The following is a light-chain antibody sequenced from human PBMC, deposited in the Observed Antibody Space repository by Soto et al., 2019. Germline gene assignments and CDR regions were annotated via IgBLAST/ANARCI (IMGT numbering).Light chain of an antibody. CDR3: QHYGSLVLT. J-gene: IGKJ4*01. CDR2: GAS. Sequence: IVLTQSPGTLSLSPGERATLSCRASQSVSSTYLDWYQQKPGQAPRLLIYGASSRATGIPDRFSGSGSGTDFTLTISRLEPEDFAVYYCQHYGSLVLTFGGGTKVEIK. V-gene: IGKV3-20*01. CDR1: QSVSSTY.